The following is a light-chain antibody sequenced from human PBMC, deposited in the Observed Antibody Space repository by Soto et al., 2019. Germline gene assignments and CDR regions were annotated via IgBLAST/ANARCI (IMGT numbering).Light chain of an antibody. J-gene: IGLJ1*01. V-gene: IGLV2-14*01. CDR3: SSYTTSSSYV. Sequence: QSALTQPASVSGSPGQSITISCTGTSSDVGGFNYVSWYQQHPGKAPKLLIFDVYSRPSAISNRFSGSKSGNTASLTISGLQAEDEADYYCSSYTTSSSYVFGAGTKVTVL. CDR1: SSDVGGFNY. CDR2: DVY.